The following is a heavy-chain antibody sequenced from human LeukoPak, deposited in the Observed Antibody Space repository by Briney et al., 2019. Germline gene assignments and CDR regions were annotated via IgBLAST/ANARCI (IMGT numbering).Heavy chain of an antibody. CDR1: GFTFSSYA. CDR2: ISVSGGST. Sequence: PGGSLRLSCAASGFTFSSYAMSWVRQAPGKGLEWVSAISVSGGSTYYADSVKGRFTISRDNSKNTLYLQMNSLRAEDTAVYYCAKNRRRYDFWSGYRDYYYGMDVWGQGTTVTVSS. J-gene: IGHJ6*02. V-gene: IGHV3-23*01. CDR3: AKNRRRYDFWSGYRDYYYGMDV. D-gene: IGHD3-3*01.